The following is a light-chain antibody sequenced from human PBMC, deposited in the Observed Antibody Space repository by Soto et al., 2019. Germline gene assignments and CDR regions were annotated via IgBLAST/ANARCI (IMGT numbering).Light chain of an antibody. CDR3: MQALQTPRT. CDR1: QSLLHSNGYNY. Sequence: DIVMTQSPLSLPVTPGEPASISCRSSQSLLHSNGYNYLDWYLQKPGQSPQFLIYLGFILHEPGQSPQVLIYCGFNSSCGVPDRFSGSGSGTDFTLRISRVEADDVGVYYCMQALQTPRTFGQGTKVEIK. CDR2: LGFILHEPGQSPQVLIYCGF. V-gene: IGKV2-28*01. J-gene: IGKJ1*01.